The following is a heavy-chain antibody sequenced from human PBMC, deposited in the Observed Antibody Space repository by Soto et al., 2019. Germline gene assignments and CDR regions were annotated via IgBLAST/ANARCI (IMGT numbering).Heavy chain of an antibody. CDR3: ARSVLTGYYNVFGY. J-gene: IGHJ4*02. D-gene: IGHD3-9*01. CDR1: GFPFSNYA. CDR2: VSYDGDNE. Sequence: PGGSLRLSCVASGFPFSNYAMHWVRQAPGKGLEWVAIVSYDGDNEYYADSVRGRFFISRDKSKNQFSLKLSSVTAADTAVYYCARSVLTGYYNVFGYWGQGTLVTVSS. V-gene: IGHV3-30*03.